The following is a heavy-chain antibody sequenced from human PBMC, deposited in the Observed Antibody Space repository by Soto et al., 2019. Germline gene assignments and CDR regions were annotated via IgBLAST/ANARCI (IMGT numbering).Heavy chain of an antibody. CDR2: ISGSGGST. Sequence: GGSLRLSCAASGFTFSSYAMSWVRQAPGKGLEWVSAISGSGGSTYYADSVKGRCTISRDNSKKTRYKQRNSLRGEDTAVYYCPRAPPYYDSSGSSPFGFWGQGTRDTLS. CDR1: GFTFSSYA. D-gene: IGHD3-22*01. J-gene: IGHJ4*02. V-gene: IGHV3-23*01. CDR3: PRAPPYYDSSGSSPFGF.